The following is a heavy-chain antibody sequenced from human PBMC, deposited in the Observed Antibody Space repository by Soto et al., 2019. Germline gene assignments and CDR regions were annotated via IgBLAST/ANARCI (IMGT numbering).Heavy chain of an antibody. J-gene: IGHJ4*02. CDR2: IYYSGST. V-gene: IGHV4-39*07. CDR1: GGSISSSSYY. Sequence: SETLSLTCTVSGGSISSSSYYWGWIRQSPGKGLEWIGSIYYSGSTYYNPSLKSRVTISVDTSKNQFSLKLSSVTAADTAVYYCASEYSGSYYFDYWGQGTLVTVSS. D-gene: IGHD1-26*01. CDR3: ASEYSGSYYFDY.